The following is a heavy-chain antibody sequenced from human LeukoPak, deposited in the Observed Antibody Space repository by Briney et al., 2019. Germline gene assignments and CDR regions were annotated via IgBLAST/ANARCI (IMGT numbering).Heavy chain of an antibody. Sequence: ASVKVSCKASNKDGISWVRQAPGQGLEWMGWVSTYTGNTNYALMVQDRVTLTTDTSTDTAYMEPRSLRSDDTAVYYCARSAAGMGDAFDIWGQGTMVTVSS. J-gene: IGHJ3*02. V-gene: IGHV1-18*01. D-gene: IGHD6-13*01. CDR1: NKDG. CDR2: VSTYTGNT. CDR3: ARSAAGMGDAFDI.